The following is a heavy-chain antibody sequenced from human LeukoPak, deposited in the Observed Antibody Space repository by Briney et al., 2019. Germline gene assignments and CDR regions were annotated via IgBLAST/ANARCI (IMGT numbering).Heavy chain of an antibody. D-gene: IGHD2/OR15-2a*01. Sequence: SQTLSLTCTVSGGSISSYYWSWIRQPPGQGLEWMGFIYYSGSTNYNPSLKSRVTTSVDTSKNQFSLKLSSVTAADTAVYYCARQRASRGGSVIYYYYGMDVWGQGTTVTVSS. CDR2: IYYSGST. V-gene: IGHV4-59*08. CDR3: ARQRASRGGSVIYYYYGMDV. J-gene: IGHJ6*02. CDR1: GGSISSYY.